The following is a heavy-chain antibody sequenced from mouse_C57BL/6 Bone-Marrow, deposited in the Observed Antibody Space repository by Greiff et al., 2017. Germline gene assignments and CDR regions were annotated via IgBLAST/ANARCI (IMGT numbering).Heavy chain of an antibody. Sequence: QVQLQQPGAELVKPGASVKLSCKASGYTFTSYWMHWVKQRPGQGLEWIGMIHPNSGSTNYNEKFKSKATLTVDKSSSTAYMQLSSLTSEDSAVYYGARGGYGRGKALAYWGQGTVVTVSA. CDR2: IHPNSGST. CDR3: ARGGYGRGKALAY. J-gene: IGHJ3*01. V-gene: IGHV1-64*01. CDR1: GYTFTSYW. D-gene: IGHD1-1*01.